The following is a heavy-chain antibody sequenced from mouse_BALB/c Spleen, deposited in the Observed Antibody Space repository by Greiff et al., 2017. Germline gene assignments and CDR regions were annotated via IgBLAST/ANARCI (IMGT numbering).Heavy chain of an antibody. CDR2: ISYSGST. Sequence: VQLKESGPGLVKPSQSLSLTCTVTGYSITSDYAWNWIRQFPGNKLEWMGYISYSGSTSYNPSLKSRISITRDTSKNQFFLQLNSVTTEDTATYYCARDDYDAYFDYWGQGTTLTVSS. CDR3: ARDDYDAYFDY. J-gene: IGHJ2*01. V-gene: IGHV3-2*02. CDR1: GYSITSDYA. D-gene: IGHD2-4*01.